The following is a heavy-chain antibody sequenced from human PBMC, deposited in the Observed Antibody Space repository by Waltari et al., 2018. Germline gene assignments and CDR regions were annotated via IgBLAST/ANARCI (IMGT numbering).Heavy chain of an antibody. CDR1: GFRPSSYW. V-gene: IGHV3-74*01. Sequence: EGQLVESGGGLLQPGGSLRRSCAASGFRPSSYWMHWCRQVPGKGLVWVSRINGDGRSTSYADSVKGRFTISRDNAKNTLYLQMSSLTADDTAVYYCARGPTSSGFFVGDYWGQGTLVSVSS. CDR3: ARGPTSSGFFVGDY. CDR2: INGDGRST. J-gene: IGHJ4*02. D-gene: IGHD6-25*01.